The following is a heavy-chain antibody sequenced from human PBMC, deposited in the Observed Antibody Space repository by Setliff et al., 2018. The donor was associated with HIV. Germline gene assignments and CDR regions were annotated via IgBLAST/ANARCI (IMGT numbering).Heavy chain of an antibody. CDR1: GGSISSSSYY. CDR2: IYYSGST. J-gene: IGHJ4*02. Sequence: KASETLSLTCIVSGGSISSSSYYWGWVRQPPGKGLEWIASIYYSGSTYHNPSLNNRVSISVDTSKNQFSLKLSSVTAADTAVYYCARHLPSSTWPWARPPTWASTPSPAVFDYWGQGTLVTVSS. V-gene: IGHV4-39*01. D-gene: IGHD6-13*01. CDR3: ARHLPSSTWPWARPPTWASTPSPAVFDY.